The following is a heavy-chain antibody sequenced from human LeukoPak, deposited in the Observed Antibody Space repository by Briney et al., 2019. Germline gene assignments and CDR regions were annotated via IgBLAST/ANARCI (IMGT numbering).Heavy chain of an antibody. V-gene: IGHV3-30*03. CDR2: ISYDGSNK. CDR1: GFTFSSYG. Sequence: AGGSLRLSCAASGFTFSSYGMHWVRQAPGKGLEWVAVISYDGSNKYYADSVKGRFTISRDNSKNTLYLQMNSLRAEDTAVYYCARDMYYYDRSGYYRFANEYYFDYWGQGTLVTVSS. J-gene: IGHJ4*02. CDR3: ARDMYYYDRSGYYRFANEYYFDY. D-gene: IGHD3-22*01.